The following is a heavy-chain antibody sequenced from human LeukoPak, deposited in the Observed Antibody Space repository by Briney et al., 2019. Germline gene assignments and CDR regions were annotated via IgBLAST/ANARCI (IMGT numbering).Heavy chain of an antibody. D-gene: IGHD3-10*01. Sequence: PSETLSLTCAVCGGSFSGYYWSWIRQPPGKGLEWIGEINHSGSTNYNPSLKSRVTISVDTSKNQFSLKLSSVTAADTAVYYCARATPKGYYGSGSYSAFDYWGQGTLVTVSS. CDR2: INHSGST. CDR1: GGSFSGYY. V-gene: IGHV4-34*01. CDR3: ARATPKGYYGSGSYSAFDY. J-gene: IGHJ4*02.